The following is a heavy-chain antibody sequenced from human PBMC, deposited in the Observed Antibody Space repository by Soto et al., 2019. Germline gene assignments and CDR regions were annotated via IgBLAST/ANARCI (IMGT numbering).Heavy chain of an antibody. CDR3: AKDPEGYSSSWYRPDY. Sequence: GGSLRLSCAASGFTFSSYGMHWVRQAPGKGLEWVAVISYDGSNKYYADSVKGRFTISRDNSKNTLYLQMNSLRAEDTAVYYCAKDPEGYSSSWYRPDYWGQGTLVTVSS. V-gene: IGHV3-30*18. J-gene: IGHJ4*02. D-gene: IGHD6-13*01. CDR2: ISYDGSNK. CDR1: GFTFSSYG.